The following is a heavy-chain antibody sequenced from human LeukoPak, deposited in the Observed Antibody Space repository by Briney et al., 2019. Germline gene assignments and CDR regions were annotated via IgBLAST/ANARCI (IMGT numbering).Heavy chain of an antibody. CDR2: IYHSGST. CDR3: ARGGQQLGTFDY. J-gene: IGHJ4*02. D-gene: IGHD6-13*01. CDR1: GGSISSGGYS. Sequence: SQTLSLTCAVSGGSISSGGYSWSWIRQPPGKGLEWIGYIYHSGSTYYNPSLKSRVTISVDTSKNQFSLKLSSVTAADTAVYYCARGGQQLGTFDYWGQGTLVTVSS. V-gene: IGHV4-30-2*01.